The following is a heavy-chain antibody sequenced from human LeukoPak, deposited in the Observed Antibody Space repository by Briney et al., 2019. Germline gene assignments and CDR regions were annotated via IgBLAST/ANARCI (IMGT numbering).Heavy chain of an antibody. CDR1: GGSISNYY. Sequence: SETLSLTCTASGGSISNYYWSWIRQPPGKGLEWIGYIYYSGSTNYNPSLKSRVAMSVDTSKNQISLKLSSVTAADTAVYYCARDTYGGDYWGQGTLVTVSS. CDR2: IYYSGST. CDR3: ARDTYGGDY. V-gene: IGHV4-59*01. D-gene: IGHD4-23*01. J-gene: IGHJ4*02.